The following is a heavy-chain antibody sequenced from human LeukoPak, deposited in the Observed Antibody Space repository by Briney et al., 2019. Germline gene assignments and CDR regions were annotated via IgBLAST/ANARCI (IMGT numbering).Heavy chain of an antibody. Sequence: GWSLRLSCAASGFTFSTYAMTWVRQAPGKGLEWVSGVSGGGGSTYYADSVKGRFTISRDNSKNTLYLQMNSLRAEDTAVYYCAKRKDSGGYYFFDYWGQGTLVTVSS. V-gene: IGHV3-23*01. J-gene: IGHJ4*02. CDR3: AKRKDSGGYYFFDY. CDR2: VSGGGGST. D-gene: IGHD3-22*01. CDR1: GFTFSTYA.